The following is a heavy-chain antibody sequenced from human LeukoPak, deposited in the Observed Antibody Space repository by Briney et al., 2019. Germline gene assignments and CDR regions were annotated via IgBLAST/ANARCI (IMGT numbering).Heavy chain of an antibody. CDR1: GFPFSTYA. Sequence: GGSLRLSCAASGFPFSTYAMSWIRQAPEKGLQWVSATTGSGDSTYYADSVKGRFTVSRDNSKNTLYLQMNSLRAEDTAVYYCTRESGSGNYYYDYWGQGTLVTVSS. CDR3: TRESGSGNYYYDY. D-gene: IGHD3-10*01. CDR2: TTGSGDST. J-gene: IGHJ4*02. V-gene: IGHV3-23*01.